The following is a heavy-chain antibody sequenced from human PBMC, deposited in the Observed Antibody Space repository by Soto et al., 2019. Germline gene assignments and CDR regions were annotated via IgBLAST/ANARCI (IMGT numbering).Heavy chain of an antibody. V-gene: IGHV4-39*01. J-gene: IGHJ4*02. Sequence: SETLSLTCAVSGGSISSSRYYWGWIRQPPGKGLEWIASFFYGGKNYYNPSLKSRVTISVDTSKNQFSLKLTSVTAADTAVYYCVRRHGLTIDAYYWGQGTLVTVSS. D-gene: IGHD3-10*01. CDR2: FFYGGKN. CDR3: VRRHGLTIDAYY. CDR1: GGSISSSRYY.